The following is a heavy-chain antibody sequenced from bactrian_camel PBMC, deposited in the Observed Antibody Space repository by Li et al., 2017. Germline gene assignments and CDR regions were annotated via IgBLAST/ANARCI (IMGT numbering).Heavy chain of an antibody. CDR1: ERTYSSVC. J-gene: IGHJ4*01. Sequence: HVQLVESGGGSVQAGQSLRLSCIDSERTYSSVCMGWFRQAPGKEREGVAAIYTGAGSTWYADSVKGRFIISQDNAKNTLYLQMDSLKPEDTAMYYCAANPSRLPCGVRINDYNYWGRGTQVTVS. CDR2: IYTGAGST. D-gene: IGHD4*01. CDR3: AANPSRLPCGVRINDYNY. V-gene: IGHV3S1*01.